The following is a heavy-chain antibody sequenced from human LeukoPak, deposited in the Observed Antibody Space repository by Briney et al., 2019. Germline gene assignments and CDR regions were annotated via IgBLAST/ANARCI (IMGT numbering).Heavy chain of an antibody. D-gene: IGHD1-1*01. J-gene: IGHJ4*02. V-gene: IGHV3-30*09. Sequence: GGSLRLSCAASGFTFSSYAMSWVRQAPGKGLEWVAVISYDGSHKCYADSVKGRFAISRDNAKNSLYLQMDSLRAEDTAVYYCARGGTFVSDYWGQGTLVTVSS. CDR3: ARGGTFVSDY. CDR1: GFTFSSYA. CDR2: ISYDGSHK.